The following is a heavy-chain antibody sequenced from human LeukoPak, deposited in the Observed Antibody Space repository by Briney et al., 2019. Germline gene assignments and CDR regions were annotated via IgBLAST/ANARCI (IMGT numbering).Heavy chain of an antibody. V-gene: IGHV3-30*18. J-gene: IGHJ4*02. CDR3: AKDDYYDTSGYRD. CDR2: ISYDVGKK. D-gene: IGHD3-22*01. CDR1: GFTFSSYG. Sequence: PGGSLRLSCAASGFTFSSYGMHWVRQAPGKGLEWVAAISYDVGKKYYADSVKGRFTISRDNSKNTLYLQMNSLRAEDTAVYYCAKDDYYDTSGYRDWGQGTLVTVSS.